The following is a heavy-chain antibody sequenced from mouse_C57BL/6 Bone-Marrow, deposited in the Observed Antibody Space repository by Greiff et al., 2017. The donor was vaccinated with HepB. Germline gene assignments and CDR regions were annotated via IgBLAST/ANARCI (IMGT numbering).Heavy chain of an antibody. J-gene: IGHJ3*01. CDR1: GFTFSDYY. CDR3: ATPITTVVAPIAY. V-gene: IGHV5-12*01. CDR2: ISNGGGST. D-gene: IGHD1-1*01. Sequence: EVQRVESGGGLVQPGGSLKLSCAASGFTFSDYYMYWVRQTPEKRLEWVAYISNGGGSTYYPDTVKGRFTISRDNAKNTLYLQMSRLKSEDTAMYYCATPITTVVAPIAYWGQGTLVTVSA.